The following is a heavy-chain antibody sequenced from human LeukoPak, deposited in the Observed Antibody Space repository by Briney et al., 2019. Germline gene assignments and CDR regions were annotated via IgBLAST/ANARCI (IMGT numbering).Heavy chain of an antibody. CDR2: INHSGST. CDR3: ARGSRRAYSSSWYYY. D-gene: IGHD6-13*01. J-gene: IGHJ4*02. Sequence: PSETLSLTCAVYGGSFSGYYWSWIRQPPGKGLEWIGEINHSGSTNYNPSLKSRVTISVDTSKNQFSLKLSSVTAADTAVYYCARGSRRAYSSSWYYYWGQGTLVTVS. V-gene: IGHV4-34*01. CDR1: GGSFSGYY.